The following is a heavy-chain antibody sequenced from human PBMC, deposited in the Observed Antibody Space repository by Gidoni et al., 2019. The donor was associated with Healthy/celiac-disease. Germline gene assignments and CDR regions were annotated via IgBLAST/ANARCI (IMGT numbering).Heavy chain of an antibody. CDR3: AREEKSYNWNDILGGAFDI. V-gene: IGHV3-21*01. CDR1: GFTFSSYS. Sequence: EVQLVESGGGLVKPGGSLRLSCAASGFTFSSYSMNWVRQAPGKGLEWVSSISSSSSYIYYADSVKGRFTISRDNAKNSLYLQMNSLRAEDTAVYYCAREEKSYNWNDILGGAFDIWGQGTMVTVSS. J-gene: IGHJ3*02. D-gene: IGHD1-20*01. CDR2: ISSSSSYI.